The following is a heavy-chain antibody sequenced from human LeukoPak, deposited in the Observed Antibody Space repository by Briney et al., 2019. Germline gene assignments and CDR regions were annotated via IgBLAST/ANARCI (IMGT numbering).Heavy chain of an antibody. V-gene: IGHV1-46*01. J-gene: IGHJ4*02. CDR3: AKGGVEGDYPYYFDY. CDR2: INPSGGST. Sequence: ASVKVSCKASGYTFTSYFMHWVRQAPGQGLDWMGIINPSGGSTSYAQKFQGRVTMTRDTSTSTVYMELSSLRSEDTAVYYCAKGGVEGDYPYYFDYWGQGTLVTVPS. D-gene: IGHD4-17*01. CDR1: GYTFTSYF.